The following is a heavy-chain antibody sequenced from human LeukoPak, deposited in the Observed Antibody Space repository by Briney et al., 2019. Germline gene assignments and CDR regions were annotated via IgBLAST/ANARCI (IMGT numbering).Heavy chain of an antibody. CDR1: GFTVTTNY. CDR3: ATTGGYWTGIFDR. CDR2: IHGDGRT. Sequence: GGSLRLSCAASGFTVTTNYMTWVRHAPGKGLEWVSGIHGDGRTYYADSVKGRFTISRDSSKNTLYLQMNSLRAEDTAVYYCATTGGYWTGIFDRWGQGTLVTVSS. J-gene: IGHJ4*02. V-gene: IGHV3-53*01. D-gene: IGHD2-8*02.